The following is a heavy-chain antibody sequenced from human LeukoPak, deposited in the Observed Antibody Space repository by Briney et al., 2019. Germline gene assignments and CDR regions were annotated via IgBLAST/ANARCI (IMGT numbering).Heavy chain of an antibody. D-gene: IGHD1-26*01. CDR3: ARRVGATTGTDY. CDR2: INPNSGGT. Sequence: ASVKVSCKASGYTFNGYYMHWVRQAPGQGLEWMGWINPNSGGTNYAQKFQGRVTMTRDTSISTAYMELSRLRSDDTAVYYCARRVGATTGTDYWGQGTLVTVSS. J-gene: IGHJ4*02. CDR1: GYTFNGYY. V-gene: IGHV1-2*02.